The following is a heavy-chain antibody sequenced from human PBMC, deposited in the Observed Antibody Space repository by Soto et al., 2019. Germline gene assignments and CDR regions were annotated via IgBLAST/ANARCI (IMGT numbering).Heavy chain of an antibody. CDR2: ISGGGDAT. D-gene: IGHD2-21*01. Sequence: EVQLLESGGGLVQPGGSLRLSCAGSGFTFFNYAMNWVRQAPGKGLEWVSSISGGGDATFFPDSVRGRFTFSGDNAVNTVTLQMNSLGVEATAVYYCARKILVSTTRPEYWYFELWGRGTLVTVSS. CDR1: GFTFFNYA. CDR3: ARKILVSTTRPEYWYFEL. V-gene: IGHV3-23*01. J-gene: IGHJ2*01.